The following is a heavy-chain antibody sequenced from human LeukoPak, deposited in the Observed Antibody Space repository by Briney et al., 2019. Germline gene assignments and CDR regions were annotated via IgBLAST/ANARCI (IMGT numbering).Heavy chain of an antibody. CDR3: ATQATSGWHFS. Sequence: GASVKVSCKASGYTFTGYYMPWVRQAPGQGPEWMGWINPNSGGTNYAQKFQGRVTMTRDTSLSTVYMELSRLRSDDTAVYYCATQATSGWHFSWGQGTLVTVSS. J-gene: IGHJ5*01. D-gene: IGHD6-19*01. CDR1: GYTFTGYY. V-gene: IGHV1-2*02. CDR2: INPNSGGT.